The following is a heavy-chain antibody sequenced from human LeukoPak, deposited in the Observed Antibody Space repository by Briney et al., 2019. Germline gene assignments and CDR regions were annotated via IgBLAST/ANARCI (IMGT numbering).Heavy chain of an antibody. Sequence: SETLSLTCTVSGGSISSSSYYWSWIRQPAGKGLEWIGRIYTSGSTNYNPSLKSRVTISVDTSKNQFSLKLSSVTAADTAVYYCAREGTMVRGVIGPYYYYMDVWGKGTTVTISS. D-gene: IGHD3-10*01. CDR3: AREGTMVRGVIGPYYYYMDV. CDR2: IYTSGST. V-gene: IGHV4-61*02. CDR1: GGSISSSSYY. J-gene: IGHJ6*03.